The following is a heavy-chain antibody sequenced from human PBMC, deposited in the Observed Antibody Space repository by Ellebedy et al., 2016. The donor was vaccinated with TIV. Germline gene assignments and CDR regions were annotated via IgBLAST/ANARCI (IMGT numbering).Heavy chain of an antibody. V-gene: IGHV3-74*01. CDR1: GFTFSSYW. J-gene: IGHJ4*02. CDR2: INGAGSET. CDR3: TRGNEGYGNFDY. Sequence: GESLKISCAASGFTFSSYWMHWVRQAPGKGLVWVSRINGAGSETYYADSVKGRFTISRDNAQNTLFLQMDSLRDEDTAVYYCTRGNEGYGNFDYWGQGTLVTVSP. D-gene: IGHD5-18*01.